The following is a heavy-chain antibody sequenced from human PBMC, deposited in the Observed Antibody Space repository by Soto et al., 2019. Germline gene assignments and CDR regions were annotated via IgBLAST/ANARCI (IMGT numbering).Heavy chain of an antibody. CDR2: IYYSGST. D-gene: IGHD3-16*01. J-gene: IGHJ3*02. V-gene: IGHV4-28*01. CDR1: GYSISSSNW. Sequence: QVQLQESGPGLVKPSDTLSLTCAVSGYSISSSNWWGWIRQPPGKGLEWIGYIYYSGSTYYNQSHTGRVTMSVDTSKIQFSLKLSSVTAVDTAVYYCARRGGRGDNDAFDIWGQGTMVTVSS. CDR3: ARRGGRGDNDAFDI.